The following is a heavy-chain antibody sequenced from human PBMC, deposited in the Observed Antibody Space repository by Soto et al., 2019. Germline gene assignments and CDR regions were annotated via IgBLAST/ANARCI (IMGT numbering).Heavy chain of an antibody. J-gene: IGHJ3*02. CDR3: AKDLIVEIDSSGYRMTDAFDI. Sequence: GGSLRLSCAASGFTFSSYAMSWVRQAPGKGLEWVSAISGSGGSTYYADSVKGRFTISRDNSKNTLYLQMNSLRAEDTAVYYCAKDLIVEIDSSGYRMTDAFDIWGQGTMVTVSS. CDR1: GFTFSSYA. V-gene: IGHV3-23*01. CDR2: ISGSGGST. D-gene: IGHD3-22*01.